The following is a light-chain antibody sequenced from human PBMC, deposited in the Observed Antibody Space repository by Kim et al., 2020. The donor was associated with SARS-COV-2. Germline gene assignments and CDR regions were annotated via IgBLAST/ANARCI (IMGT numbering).Light chain of an antibody. CDR1: ESLVHSDGNTY. CDR3: MQGAHWPKT. Sequence: QPASISCRSRESLVHSDGNTYLNWFHQRPGQSPRRLIYKVSKRDSGVPDRISGSGSGTDFTLSISRVEAEDVGVYYCMQGAHWPKTFGQGTKLEI. V-gene: IGKV2-30*02. J-gene: IGKJ2*01. CDR2: KVS.